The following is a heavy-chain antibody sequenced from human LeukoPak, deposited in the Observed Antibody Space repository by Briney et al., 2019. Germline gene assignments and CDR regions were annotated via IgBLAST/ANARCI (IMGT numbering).Heavy chain of an antibody. J-gene: IGHJ4*02. V-gene: IGHV3-48*01. Sequence: PGGSLRLSCAASGFTFSSYSMNWVRQAPGKGLEWVSYISSSSSTIYYADSVKGRFTISRDNAKNSLYLQMNSLRAEDTAVYYCASSITIFGVVIDYFDYWGQGTLVTASS. CDR3: ASSITIFGVVIDYFDY. D-gene: IGHD3-3*01. CDR1: GFTFSSYS. CDR2: ISSSSSTI.